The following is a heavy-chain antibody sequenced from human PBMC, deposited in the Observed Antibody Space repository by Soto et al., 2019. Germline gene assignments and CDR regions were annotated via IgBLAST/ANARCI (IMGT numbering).Heavy chain of an antibody. V-gene: IGHV3-48*02. J-gene: IGHJ4*02. CDR2: ISSSSSTI. CDR1: GFTFSSYS. D-gene: IGHD5-12*01. Sequence: EVQLVESGGGLVQPGGSLRLSCAASGFTFSSYSMNWVRQAPGKGLEWVSYISSSSSTIYYADSVKGRFTISRDNAKNSLYLQMNSLRDEDTAVYYCARDRIGWMAKSRFDYWGQGTLVTVSS. CDR3: ARDRIGWMAKSRFDY.